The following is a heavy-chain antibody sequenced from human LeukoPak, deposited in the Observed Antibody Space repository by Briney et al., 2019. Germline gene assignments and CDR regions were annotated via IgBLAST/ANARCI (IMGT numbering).Heavy chain of an antibody. Sequence: PSETLSLTCTVSGGSITSNSYYWGWIRQPPGKGLEWIGSITYSGSTYYNPSLKRRVTISIDTSKNQFSLKLSSVTAADTAVYYCARGAVAIRHYFDYWGQGTLVTVSS. CDR1: GGSITSNSYY. CDR3: ARGAVAIRHYFDY. CDR2: ITYSGST. J-gene: IGHJ4*02. V-gene: IGHV4-39*07. D-gene: IGHD4-23*01.